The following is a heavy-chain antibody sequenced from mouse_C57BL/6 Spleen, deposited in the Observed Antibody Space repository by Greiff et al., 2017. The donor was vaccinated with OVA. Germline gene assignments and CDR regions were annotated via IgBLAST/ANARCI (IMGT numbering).Heavy chain of an antibody. CDR3: ARFGPGSSPYWYFDV. D-gene: IGHD1-1*01. J-gene: IGHJ1*03. CDR2: IYPGDGDT. CDR1: GYAFSSSW. V-gene: IGHV1-82*01. Sequence: VQLQQSGPELVKPGASVKISCKASGYAFSSSWMNWVKQRPGKGLEWIGRIYPGDGDTNYNGKFKGKATLTADKSSSTAYMQLSSLTSEDSAVYCCARFGPGSSPYWYFDVWGTGTTVTVSS.